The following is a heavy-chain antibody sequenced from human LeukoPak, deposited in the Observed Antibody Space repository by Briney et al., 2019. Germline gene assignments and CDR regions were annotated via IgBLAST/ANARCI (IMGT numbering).Heavy chain of an antibody. V-gene: IGHV4-34*01. CDR1: GGSFSGYY. CDR2: INHRGST. D-gene: IGHD5-12*01. Sequence: SDTLSLTCAVYGGSFSGYYWSWIRQPPGKGLEWIGEINHRGSTNYNPSLKSRVTISVDTSKNQFSLKLSSVTAADTAVYYCARGKSGYEFPSYWYFDLWGRGTLVTVSS. J-gene: IGHJ2*01. CDR3: ARGKSGYEFPSYWYFDL.